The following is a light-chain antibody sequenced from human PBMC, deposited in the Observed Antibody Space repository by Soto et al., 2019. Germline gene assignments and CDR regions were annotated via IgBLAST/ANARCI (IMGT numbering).Light chain of an antibody. V-gene: IGLV1-51*02. CDR3: GTWDTSLIAML. CDR2: ENN. CDR1: SSNVGNGF. J-gene: IGLJ2*01. Sequence: QSVLTQPPSVSAAPGQKVTISCSGTSSNVGNGFVSWYQKLPGTAPKFLIYENNKRPSGIPDRFSGSKSGTSATLGITGLQTGDEADYYCGTWDTSLIAMLFGGGTKVTVL.